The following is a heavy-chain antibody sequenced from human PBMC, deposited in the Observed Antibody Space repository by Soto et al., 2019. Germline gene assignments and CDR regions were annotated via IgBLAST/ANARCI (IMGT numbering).Heavy chain of an antibody. D-gene: IGHD2-15*01. CDR1: GGSISSYY. Sequence: PSETLSLTCTVSGGSISSYYWSWIRQPPGKGLEWIGYIYYSGSTNYNPSLKSRVTISVDTSKNQFSLKLSSVTAADTAVYYCARHEAGYCSGGSCRPFDYWGQGTLVTVSS. CDR3: ARHEAGYCSGGSCRPFDY. CDR2: IYYSGST. J-gene: IGHJ4*02. V-gene: IGHV4-59*08.